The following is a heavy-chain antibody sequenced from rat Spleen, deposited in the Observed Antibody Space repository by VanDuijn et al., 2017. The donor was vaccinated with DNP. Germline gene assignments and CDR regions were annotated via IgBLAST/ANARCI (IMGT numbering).Heavy chain of an antibody. D-gene: IGHD1-11*01. CDR2: ITSGGSNT. Sequence: EVQLVESGGGLVQPGRSLKLSCAASGFTFNTFGMAWVRQAPKNGLEWVATITSGGSNTYYLDSVKGRFTISRDNAISTLYLQMDSLRSEDTATYYCAKEFGGFYFDYWGQGVMVTVSS. CDR3: AKEFGGFYFDY. CDR1: GFTFNTFG. V-gene: IGHV5S13*01. J-gene: IGHJ2*01.